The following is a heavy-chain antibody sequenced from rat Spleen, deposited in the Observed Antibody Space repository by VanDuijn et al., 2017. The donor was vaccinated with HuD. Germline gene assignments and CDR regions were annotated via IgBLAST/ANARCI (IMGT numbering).Heavy chain of an antibody. D-gene: IGHD3-1*01. J-gene: IGHJ2*01. V-gene: IGHV5-25*01. Sequence: EVQLVESGGGLVQPGRSMKLSCAALGFTFSNYYMAWVRQAPTKGLEWVASISPTGGSTYYRDSVKGRFTLSRENSKSTLYLQMDSLRSEDTATYYCARQRTLYYFDYWGQGVMVPVSS. CDR1: GFTFSNYY. CDR2: ISPTGGST. CDR3: ARQRTLYYFDY.